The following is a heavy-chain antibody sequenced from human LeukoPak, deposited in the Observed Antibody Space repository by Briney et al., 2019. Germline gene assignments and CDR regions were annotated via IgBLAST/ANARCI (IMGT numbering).Heavy chain of an antibody. CDR1: GFTSYSYC. CDR2: KERDESEK. J-gene: IGHJ4*02. CDR3: ARDPLTQNDY. Sequence: GASLRLLCCASGFTSYSYCMSCVRRAPGAALEGVEHKERDESEKNYEDSGKGRFTIARDNAKNSLYLQMNSLRAEDTAVYYCARDPLTQNDYWGLGTLVTVSS. D-gene: IGHD1-14*01. V-gene: IGHV3-7*01.